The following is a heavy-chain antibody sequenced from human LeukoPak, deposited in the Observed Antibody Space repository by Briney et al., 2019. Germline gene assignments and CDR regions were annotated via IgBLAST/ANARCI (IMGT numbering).Heavy chain of an antibody. CDR3: VAPGFPAGPPMAFDY. D-gene: IGHD3-10*01. J-gene: IGHJ4*02. V-gene: IGHV3-30*03. CDR2: ISYDGSNK. CDR1: GFTFSSYG. Sequence: PGRSLRLSCAASGFTFSSYGMHWVRQAPGKGLEWVAVISYDGSNKYYADSVKGRFTISRDNSKNTLYLQMNSLRAEDTAVYYCVAPGFPAGPPMAFDYWGQGTLVTVSS.